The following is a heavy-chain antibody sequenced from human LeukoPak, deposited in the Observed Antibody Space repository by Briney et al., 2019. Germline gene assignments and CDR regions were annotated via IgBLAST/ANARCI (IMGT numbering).Heavy chain of an antibody. D-gene: IGHD6-13*01. J-gene: IGHJ5*02. CDR3: ARVLPTRKAAATNWFDP. CDR1: GGSISSYY. CDR2: IYYSGST. Sequence: PSETLSLTCTVSGGSISSYYWSWIRQPPGKGLEWIGYIYYSGSTNYNPSLKSRVTISVDTSKNQFSLKLSSVTAAGTAVYYCARVLPTRKAAATNWFDPWGQGTLVTVSS. V-gene: IGHV4-59*01.